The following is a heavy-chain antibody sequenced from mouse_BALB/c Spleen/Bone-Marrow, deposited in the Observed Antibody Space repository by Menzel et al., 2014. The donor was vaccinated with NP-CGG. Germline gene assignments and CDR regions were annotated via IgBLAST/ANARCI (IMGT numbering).Heavy chain of an antibody. V-gene: IGHV3-2*02. CDR3: ASSADWYFDV. CDR1: GYSITSDYV. CDR2: ISYSGSI. J-gene: IGHJ1*01. D-gene: IGHD3-1*01. Sequence: EVQRVESGPGLVKPSQSLSLTCTVTGYSITSDYVWNWIRQFPGIKLEWMGYISYSGSISYNPSLKSRISITRDTSKNQVFLQLNSVTTEDTATYYCASSADWYFDVWGAGTTVTVSS.